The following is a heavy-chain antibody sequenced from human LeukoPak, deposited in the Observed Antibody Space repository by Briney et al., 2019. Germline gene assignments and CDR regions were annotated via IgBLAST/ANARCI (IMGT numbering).Heavy chain of an antibody. V-gene: IGHV4-59*08. Sequence: SETLSLTCTVSGGSISSYYWSWIRQPPGKGLEWIGYIYYSGSTNYNPSLKSRVTISVDTSKNQFSLKLNSVTAADTAVYYCARARITGTNWYFDLWGRGTLVTVSS. CDR3: ARARITGTNWYFDL. J-gene: IGHJ2*01. CDR1: GGSISSYY. CDR2: IYYSGST. D-gene: IGHD1-7*01.